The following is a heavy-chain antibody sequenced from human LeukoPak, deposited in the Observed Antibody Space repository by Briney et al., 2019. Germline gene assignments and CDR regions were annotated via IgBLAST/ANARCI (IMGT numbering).Heavy chain of an antibody. Sequence: PGGSLRLSCAASGFTFSSYAMHWVRQAPGKGLEWVAVISYDGSNKYYADSVKGRFTISRDNSKNTLYLQMNSLRAEDTAVYYCARALVVVPAAIVGYYYYYGMDVWGQGTTVTVSS. J-gene: IGHJ6*02. CDR2: ISYDGSNK. V-gene: IGHV3-30-3*01. CDR1: GFTFSSYA. CDR3: ARALVVVPAAIVGYYYYYGMDV. D-gene: IGHD2-2*02.